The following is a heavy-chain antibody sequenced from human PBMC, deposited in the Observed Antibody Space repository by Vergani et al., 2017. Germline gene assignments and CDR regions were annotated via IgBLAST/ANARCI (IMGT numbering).Heavy chain of an antibody. CDR2: INHSGST. CDR1: GGSFCVYY. J-gene: IGHJ5*02. D-gene: IGHD4-23*01. V-gene: IGHV4-34*01. Sequence: QVQLQQWRAGLLKPSETLSLTCAVYGGSFCVYYWRWIRQPPGKGLEWIGEINHSGSTNYNPSLKSRVTISVDTSKNQFPLRLSSVTAADPAVYYCARQAGAPYGGAQGNWFDPWGQGTLVTVSS. CDR3: ARQAGAPYGGAQGNWFDP.